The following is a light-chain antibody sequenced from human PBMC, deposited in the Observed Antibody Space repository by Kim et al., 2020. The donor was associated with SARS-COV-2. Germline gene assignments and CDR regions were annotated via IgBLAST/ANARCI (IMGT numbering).Light chain of an antibody. Sequence: GQKITISCPGSSANVGTNNLSWYQQQPGTVPKVLMYYKDRRRSGGPYRCSGGKSGRYAAPDITGVQTGDDDDYYCGTWDAGLSVGLFGGGTQVTVL. J-gene: IGLJ3*02. CDR1: SANVGTNN. V-gene: IGLV1-51*01. CDR2: YKD. CDR3: GTWDAGLSVGL.